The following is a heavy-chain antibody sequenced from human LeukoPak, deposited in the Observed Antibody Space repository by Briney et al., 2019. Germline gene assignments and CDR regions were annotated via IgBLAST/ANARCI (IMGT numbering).Heavy chain of an antibody. CDR2: IRYDGSNK. J-gene: IGHJ3*02. CDR3: AGSWSPYDAFDI. Sequence: PGRSLRLSCAASGFTFSSYGMHWVRQAPGKGLEWVAFIRYDGSNKYYADSVKGRFTISRDNAKNSLYLQMNSLRAEDTAVYYCAGSWSPYDAFDIWGQGTMVSVSS. D-gene: IGHD6-13*01. CDR1: GFTFSSYG. V-gene: IGHV3-33*03.